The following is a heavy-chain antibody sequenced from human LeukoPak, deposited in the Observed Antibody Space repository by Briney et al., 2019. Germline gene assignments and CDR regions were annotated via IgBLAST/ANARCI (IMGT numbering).Heavy chain of an antibody. CDR1: GRTFSSYA. CDR3: ARERATAMVLPFHY. D-gene: IGHD5-18*01. Sequence: SEKVSCKASGRTFSSYAISWVRQAPGQGLEWMGRIIPIFGTANYAQKFQGRVTITTDESTSTAYMELSSLRSEDTAVYYCARERATAMVLPFHYWVQGTLVTVSS. V-gene: IGHV1-69*05. CDR2: IIPIFGTA. J-gene: IGHJ4*02.